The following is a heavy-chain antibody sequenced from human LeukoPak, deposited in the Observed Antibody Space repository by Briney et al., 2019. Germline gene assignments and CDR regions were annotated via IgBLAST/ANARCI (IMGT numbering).Heavy chain of an antibody. D-gene: IGHD1-26*01. V-gene: IGHV3-48*03. J-gene: IGHJ4*02. CDR2: ISSSGSTI. CDR3: AKGQKWELPLDY. Sequence: PGGSLRLSCAASGFTFSSYEMNWVRQAPGKGLEWVSYISSSGSTIYYADSVKGRFTISRDNSKNTMYLQMNSLRAEDMAVYYCAKGQKWELPLDYWGQGTLVTVSS. CDR1: GFTFSSYE.